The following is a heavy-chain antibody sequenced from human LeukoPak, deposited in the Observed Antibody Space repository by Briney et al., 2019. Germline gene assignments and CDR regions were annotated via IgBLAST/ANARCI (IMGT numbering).Heavy chain of an antibody. D-gene: IGHD2-21*01. CDR1: GFTLSSYW. J-gene: IGHJ1*01. Sequence: PGGSLRLSCAASGFTLSSYWMGWVRQAPGKGLEWVANIKQDGSEKYYVDSVKGRFTISRDNAKNSLYLQMNSLRAEDTAVYYCATIPHWGQGTLVTVSS. CDR2: IKQDGSEK. CDR3: ATIPH. V-gene: IGHV3-7*01.